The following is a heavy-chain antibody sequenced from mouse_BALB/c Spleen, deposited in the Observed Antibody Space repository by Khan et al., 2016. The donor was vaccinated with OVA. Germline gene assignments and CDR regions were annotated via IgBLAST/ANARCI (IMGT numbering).Heavy chain of an antibody. D-gene: IGHD3-1*01. J-gene: IGHJ1*01. CDR2: IYPYPGGAYT. CDR1: GYTFTNYW. Sequence: VQLQQSGAELVRPGTSVKISCKASGYTFTNYWLGWLKQRPGLGLEWIGDIYPYPGGAYTNYNERFKAKATLTADTSSSTANMSLSSLTSEDSAVLFCARWATWYFDVWGAGTTVTVSS. CDR3: ARWATWYFDV. V-gene: IGHV1-63*02.